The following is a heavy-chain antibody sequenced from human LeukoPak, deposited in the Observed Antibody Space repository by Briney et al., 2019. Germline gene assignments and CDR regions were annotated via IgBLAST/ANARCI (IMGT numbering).Heavy chain of an antibody. CDR2: IKQAGSEK. CDR1: GFTFSSYW. V-gene: IGHV3-7*01. D-gene: IGHD2-15*01. J-gene: IGHJ4*02. CDR3: ARTVGVDASDTSAYEP. Sequence: GGSLRLFCAASGFTFSSYWMSWVRQAPGKGLEWVANIKQAGSEKYYVDSVKGRFTISRDNANNSLYLQMNSLRAKDTAVYYCARTVGVDASDTSAYEPWGQGTLVTVSS.